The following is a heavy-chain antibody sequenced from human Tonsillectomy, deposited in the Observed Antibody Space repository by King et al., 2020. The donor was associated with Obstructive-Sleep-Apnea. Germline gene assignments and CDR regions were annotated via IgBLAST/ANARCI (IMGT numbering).Heavy chain of an antibody. Sequence: VQLVESGGGLVQPGGSLRLSCAASGFTFSSYSMNWVRQAPGKGLEWVSYISSSSSTIYYADSVKGRFTISRDNAKNSLCLLMNSLTAEDTAVYYCARDGYCSGGSCYDFDYWGQGTLVTVSS. D-gene: IGHD2-15*01. CDR3: ARDGYCSGGSCYDFDY. J-gene: IGHJ4*02. V-gene: IGHV3-48*04. CDR2: ISSSSSTI. CDR1: GFTFSSYS.